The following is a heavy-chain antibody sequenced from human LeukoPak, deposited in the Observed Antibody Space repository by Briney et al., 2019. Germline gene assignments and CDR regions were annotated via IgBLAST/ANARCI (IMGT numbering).Heavy chain of an antibody. Sequence: GASVKVSCKASGGTFSNYAISWVRQAPGQGLEWMGGIIPIFGTASYAQKFQGRVTNTADESTSTAYMELSSLRSEDTAVYYCARDLGDSFDYWGQGTLVTVSS. D-gene: IGHD3-10*01. CDR2: IIPIFGTA. CDR3: ARDLGDSFDY. CDR1: GGTFSNYA. V-gene: IGHV1-69*13. J-gene: IGHJ4*02.